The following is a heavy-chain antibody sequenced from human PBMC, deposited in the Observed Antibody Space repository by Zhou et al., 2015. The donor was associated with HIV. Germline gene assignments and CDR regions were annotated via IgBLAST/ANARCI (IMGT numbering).Heavy chain of an antibody. J-gene: IGHJ2*01. V-gene: IGHV1-69*06. CDR1: GDTFSAYS. CDR2: ITPVLGTS. D-gene: IGHD6-6*01. CDR3: ARDRGGATRPGWRYFDL. Sequence: QVQLVQSGTEVKKPGSSVKVSCKTSGDTFSAYSISWVRQAPGHGLEWMGGITPVLGTSKYAQQFQGRVSITADRSTYTAYMELRSLGFEDTAVYYCARDRGGATRPGWRYFDLWGRGTQLTVSS.